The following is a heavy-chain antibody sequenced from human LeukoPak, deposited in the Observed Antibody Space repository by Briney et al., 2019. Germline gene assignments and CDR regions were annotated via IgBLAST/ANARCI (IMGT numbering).Heavy chain of an antibody. V-gene: IGHV4-39*01. CDR2: IYYSGST. D-gene: IGHD3-16*02. CDR1: GGSISSSSYY. Sequence: PSETLSLTCTVSGGSISSSSYYWGWIRQPPGKGLEWIGSIYYSGSTYYNPSLKSRVTISVDTSKNQFSLKLSSVTAADTAVYYCARYQRDYDYVWGSYRPTTLRAFDYWGQGTLVTVSS. J-gene: IGHJ4*02. CDR3: ARYQRDYDYVWGSYRPTTLRAFDY.